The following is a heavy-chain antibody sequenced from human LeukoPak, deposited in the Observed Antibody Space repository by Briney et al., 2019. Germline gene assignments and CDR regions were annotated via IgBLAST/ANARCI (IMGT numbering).Heavy chain of an antibody. V-gene: IGHV4-59*08. Sequence: SETLSLTCTVSGGSISSFYWSWIRHPPGKGLEWIGYIYYSGSTNYNPSLKSRVTISVDTSKNQFSLKLSSLAAADAAIYYCARQPPGTAAFDIWGQGTMVTISS. J-gene: IGHJ3*02. CDR3: ARQPPGTAAFDI. CDR1: GGSISSFY. D-gene: IGHD1-1*01. CDR2: IYYSGST.